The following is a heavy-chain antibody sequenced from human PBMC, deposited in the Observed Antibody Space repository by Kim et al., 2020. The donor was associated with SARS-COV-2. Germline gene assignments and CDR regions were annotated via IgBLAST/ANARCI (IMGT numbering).Heavy chain of an antibody. D-gene: IGHD1-1*01. CDR2: IYYSGNT. CDR3: ARITSGSLDY. Sequence: SETLSLTCTVSGGSISNYYWSWIRQPPGKGLEWIGYIYYSGNTKYNPSLKSRVTISVDTSKNQFSLNLSYVTAADTAVYYCARITSGSLDYWGQGTLVTVSS. CDR1: GGSISNYY. J-gene: IGHJ4*02. V-gene: IGHV4-59*13.